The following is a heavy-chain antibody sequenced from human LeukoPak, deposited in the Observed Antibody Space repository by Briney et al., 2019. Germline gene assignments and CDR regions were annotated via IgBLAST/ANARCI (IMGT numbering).Heavy chain of an antibody. J-gene: IGHJ4*02. D-gene: IGHD5-24*01. Sequence: GASLRLSCAASGFTFSSYAMSWVRQAPGKGLEWVSAISGSGGSTYYADSVKGRFTISRDNAKNSLYLQMNSLRAEDTAVYYCAREGQRWLTYFDYWGQGTQVTVSS. CDR3: AREGQRWLTYFDY. CDR1: GFTFSSYA. V-gene: IGHV3-23*01. CDR2: ISGSGGST.